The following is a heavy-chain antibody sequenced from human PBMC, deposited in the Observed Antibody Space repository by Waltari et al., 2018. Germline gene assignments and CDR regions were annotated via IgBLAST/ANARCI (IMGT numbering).Heavy chain of an antibody. V-gene: IGHV4-59*01. CDR3: ARDSGPYYYYYGMDV. J-gene: IGHJ6*02. CDR2: IYYSGST. CDR1: GGSISSYY. Sequence: QVQLQESGPGLVTPSETLSLTCTVSGGSISSYYWSWIRQPPGKGLEWIGYIYYSGSTNYNPSLKSRVTISVDTSKNQFSLKLSSVTAADTAVYYCARDSGPYYYYYGMDVWGQGTTVTVSS.